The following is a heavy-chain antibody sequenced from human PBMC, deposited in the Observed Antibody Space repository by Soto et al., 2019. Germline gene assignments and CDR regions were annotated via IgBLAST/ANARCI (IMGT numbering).Heavy chain of an antibody. V-gene: IGHV1-18*01. J-gene: IGHJ6*02. CDR2: ISPYNGHT. CDR1: GYSFTSYR. D-gene: IGHD2-2*01. Sequence: QVQLVQSAAEVKKTGASVKVSCKASGYSFTSYRISWVRRAPGQGLEWMGWISPYNGHTQFVQRFQGRVSMTTDTSTKTAYMELRNLRSDDTAHYYCARDLTIVPATHPRLENYGMDVWGQGTTVIVSS. CDR3: ARDLTIVPATHPRLENYGMDV.